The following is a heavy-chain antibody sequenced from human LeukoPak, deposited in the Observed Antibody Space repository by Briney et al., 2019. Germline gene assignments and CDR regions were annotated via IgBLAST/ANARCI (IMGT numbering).Heavy chain of an antibody. Sequence: ASVKVSCKASGYTFTSYGISWVRQAPGQGLEWMGWISAYNGNINYAQKLQGRVTMTTDTSTSTAYMELRSLRSDDTAVYYCASWGYCSGGSCNWADYWGQGTLVTVSS. V-gene: IGHV1-18*01. J-gene: IGHJ4*02. CDR2: ISAYNGNI. CDR3: ASWGYCSGGSCNWADY. CDR1: GYTFTSYG. D-gene: IGHD2-15*01.